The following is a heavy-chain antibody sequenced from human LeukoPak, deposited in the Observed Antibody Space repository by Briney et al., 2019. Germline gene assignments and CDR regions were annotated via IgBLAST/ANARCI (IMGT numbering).Heavy chain of an antibody. V-gene: IGHV1-8*01. Sequence: EASVKVSCKASGYTFTSYDINWVRRATGQGLEWMGWMNPNTGYTGSAQKFQGRVTMTRDTSISTAYMELSSLRSEDTAVYYCARAAVPNSALIAVRRFFDYWGRGTLVTVSS. D-gene: IGHD6-6*01. CDR2: MNPNTGYT. J-gene: IGHJ4*02. CDR3: ARAAVPNSALIAVRRFFDY. CDR1: GYTFTSYD.